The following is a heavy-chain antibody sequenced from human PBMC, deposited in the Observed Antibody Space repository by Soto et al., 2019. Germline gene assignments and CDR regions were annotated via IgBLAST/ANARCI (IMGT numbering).Heavy chain of an antibody. CDR2: ISYDGSNK. J-gene: IGHJ6*02. CDR3: AKDRNYGDQGDYYYGMDV. D-gene: IGHD4-17*01. Sequence: PGGSLRLSCAASGFTFSSYGMHWVRQAPGKGLEWVAVISYDGSNKYYADSVKGRFTISRDNSKNTLYLQMNSLRAEDTAVYYCAKDRNYGDQGDYYYGMDVWGQGTTVTVS. CDR1: GFTFSSYG. V-gene: IGHV3-30*18.